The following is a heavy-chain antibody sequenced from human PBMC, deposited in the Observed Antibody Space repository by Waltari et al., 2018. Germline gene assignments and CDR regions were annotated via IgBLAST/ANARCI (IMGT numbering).Heavy chain of an antibody. Sequence: VQLQQWGAGLLKPSETLSLTCAVYGGSFSGYYWSWIRQPPGKGLEWIGEINHSGSTNYNPSLKSRVTISVDTSKNQFSLKLSSVTAADTAVYYCARGTHMDVWGKGTTVTISS. CDR2: INHSGST. CDR3: ARGTHMDV. J-gene: IGHJ6*03. V-gene: IGHV4-34*01. CDR1: GGSFSGYY.